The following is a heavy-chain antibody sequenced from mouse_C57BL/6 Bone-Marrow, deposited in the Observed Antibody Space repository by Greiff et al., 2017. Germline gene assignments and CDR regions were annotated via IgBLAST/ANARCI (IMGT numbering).Heavy chain of an antibody. CDR1: GYAFSSSW. V-gene: IGHV1-82*01. Sequence: QVQLQQSGPELVKPGASVTISCKASGYAFSSSWMNWVKQRPGKGLEWIGRIYPGDGDTNYNGKFKGKATLTADKSSSTAYMQLSSLTSEDSAVYFCARHYGSSPWFAYWGQGTLVTVSA. CDR2: IYPGDGDT. CDR3: ARHYGSSPWFAY. J-gene: IGHJ3*01. D-gene: IGHD1-1*01.